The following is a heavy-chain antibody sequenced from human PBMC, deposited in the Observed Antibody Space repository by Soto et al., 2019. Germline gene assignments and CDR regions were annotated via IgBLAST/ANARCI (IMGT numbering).Heavy chain of an antibody. CDR3: SRPAYNTAGGNSFKS. V-gene: IGHV4-59*12. CDR1: GGSLSPYY. CDR2: ITHSGEA. D-gene: IGHD5-18*01. Sequence: QVQLQESGPGLVKPSETLSLTCEVSGGSLSPYYWSWIRQAPGKRLEWIGYITHSGEAYYNPSLRSRVTISLDTYEKPLSLELTPVTAADTAIYYCSRPAYNTAGGNSFKSCAQGTLVTVSS. J-gene: IGHJ5*02.